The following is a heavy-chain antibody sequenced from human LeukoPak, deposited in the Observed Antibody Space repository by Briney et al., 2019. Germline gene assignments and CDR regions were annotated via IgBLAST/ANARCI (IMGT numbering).Heavy chain of an antibody. CDR1: GFTFGDYV. Sequence: GGSLRLSCTASGFTFGDYVMSWVRQAPGKGLEWVSYISSSSSTIYYADSVKGRFTVSRDSAKSSLYLQMNSLRAEDTAVYYCARDGNRDGDMDVWGKGTTVTVSS. CDR2: ISSSSSTI. V-gene: IGHV3-48*01. D-gene: IGHD1-1*01. CDR3: ARDGNRDGDMDV. J-gene: IGHJ6*03.